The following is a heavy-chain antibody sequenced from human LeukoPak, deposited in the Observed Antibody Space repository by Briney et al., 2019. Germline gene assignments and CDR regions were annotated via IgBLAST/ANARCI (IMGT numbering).Heavy chain of an antibody. D-gene: IGHD4-17*01. CDR3: AIWPTVSNHYFDY. J-gene: IGHJ4*02. CDR2: IIPIFGTA. Sequence: SGKLSCNASGATFSSYAISWVGQAPGQGLEWMGGIIPIFGTANYAQKFQGRVTITADESTSTAYMELSSLRSEDTAVYYCAIWPTVSNHYFDYWGQGTLVTVSS. CDR1: GATFSSYA. V-gene: IGHV1-69*01.